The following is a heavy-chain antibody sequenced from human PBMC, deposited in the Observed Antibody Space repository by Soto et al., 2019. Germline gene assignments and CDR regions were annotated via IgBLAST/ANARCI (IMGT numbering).Heavy chain of an antibody. J-gene: IGHJ4*02. Sequence: QVQLVQSGAEVKKPGASVKVSCKASGYTFFNYGISWVRQAPGQGLEWMGWISAYNGKRNYAGKFQGRATMTTETSTSTAYMELRSLRSDDTAVYYCARDVITLAGSFDYWGQGTLVTVSS. V-gene: IGHV1-18*01. CDR1: GYTFFNYG. CDR2: ISAYNGKR. D-gene: IGHD6-19*01. CDR3: ARDVITLAGSFDY.